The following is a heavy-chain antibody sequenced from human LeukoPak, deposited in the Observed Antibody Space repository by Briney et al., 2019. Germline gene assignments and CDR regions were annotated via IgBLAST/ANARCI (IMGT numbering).Heavy chain of an antibody. CDR2: IKDDGTTT. D-gene: IGHD2-8*01. J-gene: IGHJ4*02. CDR1: GFTFSNSW. V-gene: IGHV3-74*01. CDR3: GGVFDF. Sequence: PGGSLRFSCAASGFTFSNSWTHWVRQAPGKGLMWVSGIKDDGTTTFYADSVKGRFSISIDSAKNTLYLQMSSLTVDDSGVYYCGGVFDFWGQGALVTVSS.